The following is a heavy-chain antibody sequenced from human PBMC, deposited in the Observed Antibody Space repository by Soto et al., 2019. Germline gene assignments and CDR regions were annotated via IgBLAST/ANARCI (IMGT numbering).Heavy chain of an antibody. CDR3: ARSGYSYGYIGYYFDY. D-gene: IGHD5-18*01. CDR1: GGSISSYY. Sequence: SETVSLTCTVSGGSISSYYWSWIRQPLGKGLEWIGYIYYSGSTNYNPSLKSRVTISVDTSKNQFSLKLSSVTAADTAVYYCARSGYSYGYIGYYFDYWGQGTLVTVSS. V-gene: IGHV4-59*01. J-gene: IGHJ4*02. CDR2: IYYSGST.